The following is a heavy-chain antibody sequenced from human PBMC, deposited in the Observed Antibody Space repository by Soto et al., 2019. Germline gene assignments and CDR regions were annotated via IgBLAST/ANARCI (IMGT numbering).Heavy chain of an antibody. CDR1: GFTFSSYD. D-gene: IGHD3-10*01. V-gene: IGHV3-13*01. J-gene: IGHJ6*02. CDR2: IGTAGDT. Sequence: GGSLRLSCAASGFTFSSYDMHWVRQATGKGLEWVSAIGTAGDTYYPGSVKGRFTISRENAKNSLYLQMNSLRAEDTAVYYCAREGPIVYYGSGSYQMDVWGQGTTVTVSS. CDR3: AREGPIVYYGSGSYQMDV.